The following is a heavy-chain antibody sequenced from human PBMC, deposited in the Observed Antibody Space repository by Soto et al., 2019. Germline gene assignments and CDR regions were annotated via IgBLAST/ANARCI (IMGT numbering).Heavy chain of an antibody. CDR3: ARHYDYGDSEYFQH. CDR2: IYYSGST. Sequence: SETLSLTCTVSGGSITSSGYYWAWIRQSPGKGLEWIGYIYYSGSTNYNPSLKSRVTISVDTSKNQFSLKLSSVTAADTAVYYCARHYDYGDSEYFQHWGQGTLVTVSS. V-gene: IGHV4-39*01. D-gene: IGHD4-17*01. CDR1: GGSITSSGYY. J-gene: IGHJ1*01.